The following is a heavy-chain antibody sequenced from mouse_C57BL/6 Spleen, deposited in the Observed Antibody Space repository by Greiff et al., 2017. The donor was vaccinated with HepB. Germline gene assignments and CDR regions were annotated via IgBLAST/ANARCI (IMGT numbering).Heavy chain of an antibody. J-gene: IGHJ3*01. CDR3: TREGLGRGFAY. V-gene: IGHV1-15*01. CDR1: GYTFTDYE. D-gene: IGHD4-1*01. CDR2: IDPETGGT. Sequence: VQLQQSGAELVRPGASVTLSCKASGYTFTDYEMHWVKQTPVHGLEWIGAIDPETGGTAYNQKFKGKAILTADKSSSTAYMELRSLTSEDSAVYYCTREGLGRGFAYWGQGTLVTVSA.